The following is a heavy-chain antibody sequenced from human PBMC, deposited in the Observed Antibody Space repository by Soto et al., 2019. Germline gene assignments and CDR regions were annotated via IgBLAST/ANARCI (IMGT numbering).Heavy chain of an antibody. CDR3: ASFRTDYYYGMDV. V-gene: IGHV4-34*01. J-gene: IGHJ6*02. CDR2: INHSGST. Sequence: PSETLSLTCAVYGGSFSGYYWSWIRRPPGKGLEWIGEINHSGSTNYNPSLKSRVTISVDTSKNQFSLKLSSVTAADTAVYYCASFRTDYYYGMDVWGQGTTVTVSS. D-gene: IGHD2-8*02. CDR1: GGSFSGYY.